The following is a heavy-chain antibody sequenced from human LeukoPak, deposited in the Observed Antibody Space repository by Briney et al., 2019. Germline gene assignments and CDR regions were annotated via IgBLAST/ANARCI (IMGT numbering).Heavy chain of an antibody. J-gene: IGHJ4*02. CDR2: INHSGST. D-gene: IGHD3-22*01. Sequence: SETLSLTCAVYGGSFSGYYWSWIRQPPGKGLEWIGEINHSGSTKHNPSLKSRVTISVDTSKNQFSLKLSSVTAADTAVYYCARRRITMIVVVITKGNYFDYWGQGTLVTVSS. CDR3: ARRRITMIVVVITKGNYFDY. V-gene: IGHV4-34*01. CDR1: GGSFSGYY.